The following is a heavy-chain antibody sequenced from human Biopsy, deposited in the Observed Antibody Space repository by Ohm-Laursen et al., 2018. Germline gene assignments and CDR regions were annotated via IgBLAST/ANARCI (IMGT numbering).Heavy chain of an antibody. V-gene: IGHV4-61*01. CDR1: GDSVSSGSFY. D-gene: IGHD6-19*01. Sequence: SETLSLTCTVSGDSVSSGSFYWTWIRQPPGQGLEYIGYIYDRGSTANYNPSLESRVTMSVDTPKNQFSLKLSSVTAADTAIYYCARGMRSSGWPYFDPWGQGTLVTVSS. J-gene: IGHJ4*02. CDR3: ARGMRSSGWPYFDP. CDR2: IYDRGSTA.